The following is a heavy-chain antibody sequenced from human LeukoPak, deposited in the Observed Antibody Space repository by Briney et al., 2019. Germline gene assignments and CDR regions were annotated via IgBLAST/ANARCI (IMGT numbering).Heavy chain of an antibody. CDR1: GFTFSSYW. Sequence: GGSLRLSCAASGFTFSSYWMSWVRQAPGKGLEWVANIKQDGSEKYYVDSVKGRFTISRDNAKNSLYLQMNSLRAEDTAVYYCAREGDILTVYFHYWGQGTLVTVSS. CDR3: AREGDILTVYFHY. V-gene: IGHV3-7*03. J-gene: IGHJ4*02. CDR2: IKQDGSEK. D-gene: IGHD3-9*01.